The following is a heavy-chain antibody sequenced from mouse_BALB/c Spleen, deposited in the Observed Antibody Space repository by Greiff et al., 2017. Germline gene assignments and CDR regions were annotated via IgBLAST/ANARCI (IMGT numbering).Heavy chain of an antibody. CDR1: GYTFTSYT. J-gene: IGHJ4*01. CDR3: ARAEGSAIDY. Sequence: QVQLQQSGAELARPGASVKMSCKASGYTFTSYTMHWVKQRPGQGLEWIGYINPSSGYTNYNQKFKDKATLTADKTSSTAYMKLSSLTSEDSAVYYCARAEGSAIDYWGQGTSVTVSS. CDR2: INPSSGYT. V-gene: IGHV1-4*01.